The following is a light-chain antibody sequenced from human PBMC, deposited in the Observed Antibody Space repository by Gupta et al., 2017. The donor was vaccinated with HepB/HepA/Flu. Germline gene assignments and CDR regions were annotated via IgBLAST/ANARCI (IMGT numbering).Light chain of an antibody. CDR3: QQYKNWPPVT. Sequence: DIVMPQSPATLSVSPGERATLSCRASQSVSSNLAWYQQKPGQAPRLLIYGASTRATGIPARFSGSGSGTEFTLTISSLQSEDFAVYYCQQYKNWPPVTFGQGTKVEIK. J-gene: IGKJ1*01. CDR2: GAS. CDR1: QSVSSN. V-gene: IGKV3-15*01.